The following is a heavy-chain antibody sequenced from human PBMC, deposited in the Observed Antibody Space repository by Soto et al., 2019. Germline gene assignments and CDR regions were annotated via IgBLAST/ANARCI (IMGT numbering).Heavy chain of an antibody. Sequence: QVRLVESGGGVAQPGRSVRLSCAASGFTFNRYAMDWVRQAPGKGLEWVAVVSFDGNNKYYADSVRGRFTISRDNSKNTVYLQISSLRLEDTAVYYCAKDPSDSSPYFEHWGQGTLVTVSS. CDR2: VSFDGNNK. D-gene: IGHD2-2*01. CDR3: AKDPSDSSPYFEH. J-gene: IGHJ4*02. V-gene: IGHV3-30*18. CDR1: GFTFNRYA.